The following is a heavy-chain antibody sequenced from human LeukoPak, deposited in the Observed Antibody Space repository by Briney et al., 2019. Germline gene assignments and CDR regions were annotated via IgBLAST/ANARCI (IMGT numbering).Heavy chain of an antibody. Sequence: PGGALRLSCAASGFTFSSYAMHWVRQAPGKGREGVAVISYDGSNKYYADSVKGRFTITRDNYKNPLYLQMNSLRAEDTAVYYCARSTYYDFWSGPDAFDIWGQGTMVTVSS. CDR1: GFTFSSYA. J-gene: IGHJ3*02. D-gene: IGHD3-3*01. V-gene: IGHV3-30-3*01. CDR3: ARSTYYDFWSGPDAFDI. CDR2: ISYDGSNK.